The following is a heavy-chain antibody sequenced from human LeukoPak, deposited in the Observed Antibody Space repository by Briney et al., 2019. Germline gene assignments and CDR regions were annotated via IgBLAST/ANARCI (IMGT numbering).Heavy chain of an antibody. D-gene: IGHD3-22*01. J-gene: IGHJ4*02. V-gene: IGHV4-30-4*01. CDR1: GGSISSGDYY. CDR2: IYYSGST. CDR3: VTYYYGSSAPKRNY. Sequence: PSETLSLTCTVSGGSISSGDYYWSWIRQPPGKGLEWIGYIYYSGSTYYNPSLKSRLTISGDTSKKQFSLKLSSVTAADTAVYYCVTYYYGSSAPKRNYWGQGILVTVSS.